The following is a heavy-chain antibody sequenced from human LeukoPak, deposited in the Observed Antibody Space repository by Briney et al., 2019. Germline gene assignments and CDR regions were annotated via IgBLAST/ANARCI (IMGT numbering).Heavy chain of an antibody. J-gene: IGHJ5*02. CDR2: INSVGGIT. Sequence: GGSLRLSCAASGFTFSSYWLHWVRQAPGKGLVWVSRINSVGGITDYADSVKGRFTISRDNAKNTLFLQMNSLRAEDTAVYYCTRVSGGRFDPWGQGTLVTVSS. V-gene: IGHV3-74*01. D-gene: IGHD3-16*01. CDR1: GFTFSSYW. CDR3: TRVSGGRFDP.